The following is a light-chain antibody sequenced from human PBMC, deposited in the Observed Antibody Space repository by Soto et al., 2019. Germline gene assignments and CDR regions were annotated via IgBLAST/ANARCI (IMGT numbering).Light chain of an antibody. CDR2: EVS. J-gene: IGLJ1*01. V-gene: IGLV2-8*01. CDR3: SSYAGSNKSV. Sequence: QSALTQPPSASGSPGRSVTISCTGTSSDVGGYNYVSWYQQHPDKAPKLMIYEVSKRPSGVPDRFSGSKSGNTASLTVSGLQPEDEADYYCSSYAGSNKSVFGTGTKVTVL. CDR1: SSDVGGYNY.